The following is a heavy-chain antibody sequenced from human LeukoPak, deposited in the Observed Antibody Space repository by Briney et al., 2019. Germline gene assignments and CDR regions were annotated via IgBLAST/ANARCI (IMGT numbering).Heavy chain of an antibody. J-gene: IGHJ4*02. V-gene: IGHV3-21*01. D-gene: IGHD6-13*01. CDR1: GFTFSSYR. Sequence: PGGSLRLSCAASGFTFSSYRINWVRQAPGKGLEWVSSIDSSNSYIYYADSVEGRFTISRDNAKNSLYLQMNSLRAEDTAVYYCARAIAAPGTAYYFDYWGQGTLVTVSS. CDR3: ARAIAAPGTAYYFDY. CDR2: IDSSNSYI.